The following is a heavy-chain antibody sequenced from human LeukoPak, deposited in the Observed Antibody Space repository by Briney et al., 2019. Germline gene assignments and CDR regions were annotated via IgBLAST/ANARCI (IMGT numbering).Heavy chain of an antibody. Sequence: GESLKISCKAYGYSFFSSYWIGWVRQMPGKGLEWMGIIYPGDSDTRYSPSFQGQVTISADKTISTAYLQWSSLKASDTAMYYCARGRSGISGTTEYLDYWGQGTLVTVSS. CDR1: GYSFFSSYW. CDR2: IYPGDSDT. V-gene: IGHV5-51*01. CDR3: ARGRSGISGTTEYLDY. J-gene: IGHJ4*02. D-gene: IGHD1-20*01.